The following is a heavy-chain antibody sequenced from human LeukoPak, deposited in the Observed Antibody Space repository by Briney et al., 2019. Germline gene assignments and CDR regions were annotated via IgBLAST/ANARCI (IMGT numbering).Heavy chain of an antibody. CDR3: ARDIWFGELCYFDY. V-gene: IGHV3-33*01. D-gene: IGHD3-10*01. CDR2: IWYDGSNK. CDR1: GFTFSSYG. J-gene: IGHJ4*02. Sequence: GGSLRLSCAASGFTFSSYGMHCVRQAPGKGLEWVAVIWYDGSNKYYADSVKGRFTISRDNSKNTLYLQMNSLRAEDTAVYYCARDIWFGELCYFDYWGQGTLVTVSS.